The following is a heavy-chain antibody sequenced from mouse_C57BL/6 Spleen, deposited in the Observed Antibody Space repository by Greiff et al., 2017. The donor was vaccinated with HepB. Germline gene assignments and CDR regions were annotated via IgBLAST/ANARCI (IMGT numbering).Heavy chain of an antibody. J-gene: IGHJ4*01. CDR2: ISSCSSTI. V-gene: IGHV5-17*01. CDR3: ARPRDGYYAMDY. CDR1: GFTFSDYG. Sequence: EVQLLQSGGGLVKPGGSLKLSCAASGFTFSDYGMHWVRQAPEKGLEWVAYISSCSSTIYYADTVKGRFTISRDTSKNTLFLQMTSLRSEDTAMYYCARPRDGYYAMDYWGQGTSVTVSS. D-gene: IGHD2-3*01.